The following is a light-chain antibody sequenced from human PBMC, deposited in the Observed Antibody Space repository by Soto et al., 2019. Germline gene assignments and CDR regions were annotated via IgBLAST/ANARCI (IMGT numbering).Light chain of an antibody. CDR3: SSHTSSTALV. CDR2: DVT. J-gene: IGLJ1*01. Sequence: QSALTQPASVSASPGQSIAISCTGTDSDIGGYDHVSWYQQHPGKAPKLLIYDVTNRPSGVSRRFSGSKAGRTASLTISGLQTEDEADYYCSSHTSSTALVFGTGTKVTVL. CDR1: DSDIGGYDH. V-gene: IGLV2-14*03.